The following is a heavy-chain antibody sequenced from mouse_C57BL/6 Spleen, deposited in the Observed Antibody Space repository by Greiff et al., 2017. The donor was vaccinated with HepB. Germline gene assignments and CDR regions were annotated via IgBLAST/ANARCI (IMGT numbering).Heavy chain of an antibody. CDR2: ISSGGSYT. CDR1: GFTFSSYG. V-gene: IGHV5-6*01. CDR3: ARQDYLDY. Sequence: EVNLVESGGDLVKPGGSLKLSCAASGFTFSSYGMSWVRQTPDKRLEWVATISSGGSYTYYPDSVKGRFTISRDNAKNTLYLQMSSLKSEDTAMYYCARQDYLDYWGQGTTLTVSS. J-gene: IGHJ2*01.